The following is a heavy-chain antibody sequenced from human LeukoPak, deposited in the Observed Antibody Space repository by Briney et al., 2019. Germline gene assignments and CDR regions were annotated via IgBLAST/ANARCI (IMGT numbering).Heavy chain of an antibody. CDR1: GGSISSYY. D-gene: IGHD3-22*01. CDR3: ARDGLYDSSGYYMDS. CDR2: IYYSGGT. V-gene: IGHV4-59*01. Sequence: SETLSLTCTVSGGSISSYYWSWIRQPPGKGLEWIGYIYYSGGTKYNPSLMSRVTISVDRAQNQFSLSLKSVTAADTAVYYCARDGLYDSSGYYMDSWGQGTLVIVSS. J-gene: IGHJ4*02.